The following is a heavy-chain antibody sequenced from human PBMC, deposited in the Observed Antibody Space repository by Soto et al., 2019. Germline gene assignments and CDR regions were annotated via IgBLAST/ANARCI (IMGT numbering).Heavy chain of an antibody. CDR3: AVAAVREIMAQESSGMAV. J-gene: IGHJ6*02. D-gene: IGHD3-10*01. CDR1: GGTLSDYA. CDR2: IMPTVDSA. Sequence: QVQLVQSGAEVKTPGSSVKVSCKASGGTLSDYAISWVRQAPGQGLEWMGGIMPTVDSANYAQNFQGRLTISADESTSTASLELRSLRSDDTAVYYCAVAAVREIMAQESSGMAVWGQGTTVFVSS. V-gene: IGHV1-69*01.